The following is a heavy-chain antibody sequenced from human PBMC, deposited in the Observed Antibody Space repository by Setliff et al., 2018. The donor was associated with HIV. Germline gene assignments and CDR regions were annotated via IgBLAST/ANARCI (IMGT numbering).Heavy chain of an antibody. D-gene: IGHD3-22*01. J-gene: IGHJ4*02. Sequence: SETLSLTCTVSGGSISSGTYYWSWIRQHPGKGLEWIGYIYYSGSTYYNPSLKSRVTISVDTSKNQFSLRLTSVTAADTAVYFCARLRITMIMMLNYFDYWGQGTLVTVSS. CDR2: IYYSGST. CDR1: GGSISSGTYY. V-gene: IGHV4-30-4*08. CDR3: ARLRITMIMMLNYFDY.